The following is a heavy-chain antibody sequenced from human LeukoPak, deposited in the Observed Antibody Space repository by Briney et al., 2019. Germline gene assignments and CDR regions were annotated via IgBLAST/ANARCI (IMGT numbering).Heavy chain of an antibody. J-gene: IGHJ4*02. Sequence: GRSLRRSCAASGFTFSSYGMHWVRQAPGKGLEWVAVIWYDGSNKYYADSVKGRFTISRDNSKNTLYLQMNSLRAEDTAVYYCARNGLLYSSSWYPDYWGQGTLVTVSS. V-gene: IGHV3-33*01. CDR3: ARNGLLYSSSWYPDY. D-gene: IGHD6-13*01. CDR1: GFTFSSYG. CDR2: IWYDGSNK.